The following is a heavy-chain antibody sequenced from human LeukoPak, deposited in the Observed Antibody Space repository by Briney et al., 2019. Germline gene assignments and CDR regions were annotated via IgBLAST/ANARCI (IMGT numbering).Heavy chain of an antibody. V-gene: IGHV1-8*01. J-gene: IGHJ4*02. CDR2: MNPNSGNT. Sequence: GASVKVSCKASGYTLTSYDINWVRQATGQGLEWMGWMNPNSGNTGYAQKFQGRVTMTRNTSISTAYMELSSLRSEDTAVYYCARGRRVYGGSFDYWGQGTLVTVSS. D-gene: IGHD4-23*01. CDR3: ARGRRVYGGSFDY. CDR1: GYTLTSYD.